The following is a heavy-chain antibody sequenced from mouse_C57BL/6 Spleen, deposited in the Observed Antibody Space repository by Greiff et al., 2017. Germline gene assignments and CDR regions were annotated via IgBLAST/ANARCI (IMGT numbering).Heavy chain of an antibody. CDR2: INPNNGGT. Sequence: VQLQQSGPELVKPGASVKISCKASGYTFTDYYMNWVKQSHGKSLEWIGDINPNNGGTSYNQKFKGKATLTVDKSSSTAYMELRSLTSEDSAVYYCAREGAGTGPDYWGQGTTLTVSS. CDR1: GYTFTDYY. CDR3: AREGAGTGPDY. D-gene: IGHD4-1*01. J-gene: IGHJ2*01. V-gene: IGHV1-26*01.